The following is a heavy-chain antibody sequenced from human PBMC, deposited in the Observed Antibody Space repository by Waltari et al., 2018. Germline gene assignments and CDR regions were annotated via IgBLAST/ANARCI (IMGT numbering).Heavy chain of an antibody. CDR3: ARGDFWSGYVKGMDV. J-gene: IGHJ6*02. CDR1: GYTFTGYY. Sequence: QVQLVQSGAEVKKPGASVKVSCKASGYTFTGYYMHWVRQAPGQGLEWMGRMNPNSGNTGYAQKFQGRVTITRNTSISTAYMELSSLRSEDTAVYYCARGDFWSGYVKGMDVWGQGTTVTVSS. CDR2: MNPNSGNT. V-gene: IGHV1-8*03. D-gene: IGHD3-3*01.